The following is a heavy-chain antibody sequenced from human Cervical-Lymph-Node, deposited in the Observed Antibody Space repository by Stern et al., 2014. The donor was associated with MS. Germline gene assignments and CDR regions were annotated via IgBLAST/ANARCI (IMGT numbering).Heavy chain of an antibody. D-gene: IGHD3-3*01. V-gene: IGHV1-69*01. CDR1: GGTFSNSA. CDR3: ARSAGYYSAMDV. CDR2: IIPIFGTA. J-gene: IGHJ6*02. Sequence: VQLVESGAEVMKPGSSLQVSCETSGGTFSNSAFSWIRQAPGQGLEWMGGIIPIFGTATYAQRFQGSVTITAHESTSTAYMELSSLRSEDTALYYCARSAGYYSAMDVWGQGTTVTVSS.